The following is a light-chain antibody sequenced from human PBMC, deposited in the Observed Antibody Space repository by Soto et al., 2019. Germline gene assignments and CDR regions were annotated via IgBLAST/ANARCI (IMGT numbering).Light chain of an antibody. V-gene: IGKV1-27*01. CDR3: QKYCSAPRT. J-gene: IGKJ1*01. CDR1: QDINKY. CDR2: GAS. Sequence: IQMTKSPSSLSASVGDRVTITCRASQDINKYLAWYRQKPGKAPALLIYGASTLQSGVPSRFSGSGSGTDFTLTITSLQPEDVATYYCQKYCSAPRTFGPGTKVEI.